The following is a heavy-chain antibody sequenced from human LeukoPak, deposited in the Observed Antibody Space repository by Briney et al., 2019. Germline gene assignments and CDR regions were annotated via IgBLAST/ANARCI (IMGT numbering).Heavy chain of an antibody. CDR3: ARGLRYFDWLLPNYFDY. V-gene: IGHV3-66*03. Sequence: PGGSLRLSCAASGLTVSSNYMISVRQAPGKGLEFVSVIYRCGTTYYADSVKGRFTIYRDNSKNTLYLQMNSLRAEDTAVYDCARGLRYFDWLLPNYFDYWGQGTLVTVSS. J-gene: IGHJ4*02. D-gene: IGHD3-9*01. CDR2: IYRCGTT. CDR1: GLTVSSNY.